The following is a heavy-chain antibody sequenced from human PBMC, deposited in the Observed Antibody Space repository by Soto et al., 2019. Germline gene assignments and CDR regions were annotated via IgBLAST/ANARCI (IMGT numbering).Heavy chain of an antibody. J-gene: IGHJ5*02. D-gene: IGHD3-22*01. Sequence: ETLSLTCTVSGVSISSYYWSWIRQPPGKGLEWIGYIYYSGSTNYNASLKSRVTISVDTSKNQFSLKLSSVTAADTAVYYCARVNYYDISGYYPDHWGQGTLVTVSS. CDR3: ARVNYYDISGYYPDH. CDR1: GVSISSYY. V-gene: IGHV4-59*01. CDR2: IYYSGST.